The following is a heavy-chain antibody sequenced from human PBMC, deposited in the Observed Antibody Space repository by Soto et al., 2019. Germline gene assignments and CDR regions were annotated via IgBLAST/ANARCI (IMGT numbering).Heavy chain of an antibody. V-gene: IGHV3-33*01. J-gene: IGHJ4*02. CDR3: ARDGTGWTGGDH. Sequence: GGSLRLSCAASGFTFSAYDMHWVRQAPGKRLEWVAVLWRDGSKVYYADSVKGRFIISRDNSKNTLYLEMNSLRVEDTAVYYCARDGTGWTGGDHWGQGTLVTVSS. D-gene: IGHD6-19*01. CDR1: GFTFSAYD. CDR2: LWRDGSKV.